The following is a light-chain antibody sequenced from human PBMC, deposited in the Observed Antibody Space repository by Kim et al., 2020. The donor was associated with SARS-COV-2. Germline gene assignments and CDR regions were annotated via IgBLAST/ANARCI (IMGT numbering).Light chain of an antibody. CDR2: GAS. CDR3: QQGDNNRALT. J-gene: IGKJ4*01. Sequence: SVGDSVTITSRASQSIRVYLNWYQQRPGKAPNLRIYGASSLQKRAASRFIGSGSGTDFTLTINNLQPEDFATYYCQQGDNNRALTFGGGTKVDSK. V-gene: IGKV1-39*01. CDR1: QSIRVY.